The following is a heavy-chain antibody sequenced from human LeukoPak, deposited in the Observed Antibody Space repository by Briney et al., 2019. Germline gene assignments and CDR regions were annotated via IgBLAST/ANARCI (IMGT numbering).Heavy chain of an antibody. CDR2: IYSGGST. CDR1: GFTFSSYS. CDR3: ARVISVAGLDV. V-gene: IGHV3-53*01. Sequence: PGGSLRLSCAASGFTFSSYSMNWVRQAPGKGLEWVSVIYSGGSTYYADSVKGRFTIPRDNSKNTLYLQMNSLRAEDTAVYYCARVISVAGLDVWGQGTTVTVSS. D-gene: IGHD6-19*01. J-gene: IGHJ6*02.